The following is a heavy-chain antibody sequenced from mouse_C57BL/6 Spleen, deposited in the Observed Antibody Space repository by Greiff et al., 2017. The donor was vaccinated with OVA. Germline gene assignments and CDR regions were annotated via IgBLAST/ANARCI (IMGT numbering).Heavy chain of an antibody. Sequence: EVKLVESGGGLVQPGGSLKLSCAASGFTFSDYYMYWVRQTPEKRLEWVAYISNGGGSTYYPDTVKGRFTISRDNAKNTLYLQMSRLKSEDTAMDYCASAYYYGTGYFDGWGTGTTVTVSS. J-gene: IGHJ1*03. CDR1: GFTFSDYY. CDR3: ASAYYYGTGYFDG. V-gene: IGHV5-12*01. D-gene: IGHD1-1*01. CDR2: ISNGGGST.